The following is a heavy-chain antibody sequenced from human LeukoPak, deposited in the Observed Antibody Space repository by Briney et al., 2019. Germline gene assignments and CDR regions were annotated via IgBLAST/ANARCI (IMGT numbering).Heavy chain of an antibody. CDR3: ARSNYYDSSGSGIHFDY. Sequence: SQTLSLTCAISGDSVSSNSAAWNWIRQSPSRGLEWLGRTYYRSKWYSDYAVSVKSRITISLDTSRNQFSLQLDSVTPEDTAVYYCARSNYYDSSGSGIHFDYWGQGTLVTVSS. CDR2: TYYRSKWYS. D-gene: IGHD3-22*01. CDR1: GDSVSSNSAA. J-gene: IGHJ4*02. V-gene: IGHV6-1*01.